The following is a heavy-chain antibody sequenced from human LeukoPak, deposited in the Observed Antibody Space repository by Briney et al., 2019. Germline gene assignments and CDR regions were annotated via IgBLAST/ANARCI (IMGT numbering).Heavy chain of an antibody. D-gene: IGHD2-21*02. J-gene: IGHJ4*02. CDR2: INPSGGST. CDR3: ATETICGGDCYSIS. V-gene: IGHV1-46*03. Sequence: ASVKVSCKASGYTYTSYYMHWVRQAPGQGLGWMGIINPSGGSTSYALKFQGRVTMTRDTSTSTVYMELSSLRSEDTAVYYCATETICGGDCYSISWGQGTLVTVSS. CDR1: GYTYTSYY.